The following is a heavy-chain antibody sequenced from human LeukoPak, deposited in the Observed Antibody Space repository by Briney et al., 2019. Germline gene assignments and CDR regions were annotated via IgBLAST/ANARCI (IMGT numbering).Heavy chain of an antibody. V-gene: IGHV3-74*01. CDR3: VRDGVGAPPFDY. Sequence: AGGSLRLSCAASGFTFSNNWMHWVRQAPGKGLVWVSRIKGDGRSTDYADSVKGRFTISRDNAKNTLLLQMNSLRAEDTAVYYCVRDGVGAPPFDYWGQGVLVTVSS. J-gene: IGHJ4*02. CDR2: IKGDGRST. D-gene: IGHD1-26*01. CDR1: GFTFSNNW.